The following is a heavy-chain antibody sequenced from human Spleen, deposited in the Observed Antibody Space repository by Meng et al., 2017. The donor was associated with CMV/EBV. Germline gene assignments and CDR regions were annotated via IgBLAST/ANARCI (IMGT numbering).Heavy chain of an antibody. CDR2: IYYSGST. V-gene: IGHV4-39*07. Sequence: SETLSLTCTVSVGSINTGRYYWGWLRQPPGKGLEWIASIYYSGSTYYNPSLKSRVSISVDTSKNQFSLRLRSVTAADTAVYYCARFHRPSRHFDYWGQGTLVTVSS. CDR1: VGSINTGRYY. D-gene: IGHD1-1*01. CDR3: ARFHRPSRHFDY. J-gene: IGHJ4*02.